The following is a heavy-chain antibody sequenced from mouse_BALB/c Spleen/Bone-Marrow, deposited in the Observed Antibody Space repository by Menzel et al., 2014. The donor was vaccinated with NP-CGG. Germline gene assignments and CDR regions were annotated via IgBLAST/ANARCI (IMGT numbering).Heavy chain of an antibody. V-gene: IGHV14-3*02. J-gene: IGHJ3*01. CDR1: GFNIKDTY. CDR3: ASYYYGSSLIAY. Sequence: EVKLVESGAELVKPGASVKLSCTASGFNIKDTYMHWVKQRPEQGLEWIGRIDPANGNTKYDPKFQGKATITADTSSNTAYLQLSSPTSEDTAVYYCASYYYGSSLIAYWSQGTLVTVSA. D-gene: IGHD1-1*01. CDR2: IDPANGNT.